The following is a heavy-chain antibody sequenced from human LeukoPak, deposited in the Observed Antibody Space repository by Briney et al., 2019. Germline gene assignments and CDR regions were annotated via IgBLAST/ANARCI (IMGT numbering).Heavy chain of an antibody. D-gene: IGHD2-15*01. CDR2: ISYDGTNE. J-gene: IGHJ4*02. V-gene: IGHV3-30*18. CDR3: AKDRGYCSGGSCYDFDY. Sequence: GGSLRLSCAASGFTFSSNGMHWVRQAPGKGLEWVTAISYDGTNEYFADSVKGRFSISRDNSKNTLYLQMDSLRTEDTAVYYCAKDRGYCSGGSCYDFDYWGQGALVTVSS. CDR1: GFTFSSNG.